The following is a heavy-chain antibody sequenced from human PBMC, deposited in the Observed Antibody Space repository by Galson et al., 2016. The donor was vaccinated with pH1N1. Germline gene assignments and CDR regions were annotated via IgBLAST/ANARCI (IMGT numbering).Heavy chain of an antibody. CDR1: RFSFSSYW. CDR3: VREGAHSDTYYYHYGMDV. J-gene: IGHJ6*02. D-gene: IGHD5-18*01. V-gene: IGHV3-7*01. Sequence: SLRLSCAASRFSFSSYWMSWVRQAPGKGLEWVANIKQDGSETYYVDSVKGRFTISRDNAKNSLYLQMNSLRAEDTAVYYCVREGAHSDTYYYHYGMDVWGQGTTVTVS. CDR2: IKQDGSET.